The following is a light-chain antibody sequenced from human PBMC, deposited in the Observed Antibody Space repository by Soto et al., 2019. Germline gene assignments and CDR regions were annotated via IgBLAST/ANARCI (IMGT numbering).Light chain of an antibody. CDR1: QSVSSSY. V-gene: IGKV3-20*01. J-gene: IGKJ1*01. CDR2: GAS. Sequence: EIVLTQSPGTLSLSSGERATLSCRAGQSVSSSYLAWYQQKPGQAPRLLIYGASSRATGIPDRFSGSGSGTDFTLTISRLEPEDFAVYYCQQYGSSPWTFGQGTKVEIK. CDR3: QQYGSSPWT.